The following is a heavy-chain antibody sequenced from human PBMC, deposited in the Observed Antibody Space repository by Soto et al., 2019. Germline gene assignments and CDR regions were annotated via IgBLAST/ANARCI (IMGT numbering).Heavy chain of an antibody. CDR1: GDSINHTYW. D-gene: IGHD5-12*01. CDR3: AKGTGYSGYERHYYYYGMDV. V-gene: IGHV4-4*02. J-gene: IGHJ6*02. Sequence: LSLTCFVSGDSINHTYWWSWVRQAPEKGLEWIGEIYHTGGRSYMPSLRGRITLSVDTSKNQFSLKLTSVTAADTAVYYCAKGTGYSGYERHYYYYGMDVWGQGTTVTVSS. CDR2: IYHTGGR.